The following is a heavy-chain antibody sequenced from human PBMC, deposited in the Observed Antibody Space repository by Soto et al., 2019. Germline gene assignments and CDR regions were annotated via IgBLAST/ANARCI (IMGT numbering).Heavy chain of an antibody. CDR2: TYHRSKWYN. J-gene: IGHJ6*02. V-gene: IGHV6-1*01. CDR3: ARVDYGMDV. Sequence: SQTLSLTCAISGYNVSSISVAWNWIRQSPSRGLEWLGRTYHRSKWYNEYAESVRGRITINPDTSKNQFSLQLNSVTPEDTAVYYCARVDYGMDVWGQGTTVTVSS. CDR1: GYNVSSISVA.